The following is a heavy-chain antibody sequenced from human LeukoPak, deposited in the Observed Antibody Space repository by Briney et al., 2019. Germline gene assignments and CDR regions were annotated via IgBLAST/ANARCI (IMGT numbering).Heavy chain of an antibody. V-gene: IGHV1-46*01. CDR3: ARETPDTFYFDY. J-gene: IGHJ4*02. CDR2: ISPSAGAT. D-gene: IGHD1-14*01. CDR1: GYTFTSYH. Sequence: GASVKVSCKASGYTFTSYHMHWVRHAPGQGPEWMGIISPSAGATTYAQKFQDRVTMTRDTSTSTIYMELSSLRSDDTAVYYCARETPDTFYFDYWGLGTLVTVSS.